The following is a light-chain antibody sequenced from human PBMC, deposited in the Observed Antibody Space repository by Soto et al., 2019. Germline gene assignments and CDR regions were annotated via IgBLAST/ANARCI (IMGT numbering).Light chain of an antibody. J-gene: IGKJ1*01. CDR3: QQYNIYSQT. CDR2: DAS. V-gene: IGKV1-5*01. Sequence: DIQMTQSPSTLSASVGDRVTITCRASQSISNWLAWYQQKPGKAPKLLIYDASSLESGVPSRFSGSGSGTEFTLTISSLQPDDFATYYCQQYNIYSQTFGQGTKVDIK. CDR1: QSISNW.